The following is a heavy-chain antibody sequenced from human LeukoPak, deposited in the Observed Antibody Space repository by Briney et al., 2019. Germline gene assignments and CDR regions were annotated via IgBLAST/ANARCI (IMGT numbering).Heavy chain of an antibody. V-gene: IGHV3-21*01. CDR3: ARGLSFSSGWYFFDY. J-gene: IGHJ4*02. Sequence: GGSLRLSCAASGFTFSSYSMNWVRQAPGKGLEWVSSISSSSSYIYYADSVKGRFTISRDNAKNSLYLQMNSLRAEDTGVYYCARGLSFSSGWYFFDYWGQGTLVTVSS. CDR1: GFTFSSYS. D-gene: IGHD6-19*01. CDR2: ISSSSSYI.